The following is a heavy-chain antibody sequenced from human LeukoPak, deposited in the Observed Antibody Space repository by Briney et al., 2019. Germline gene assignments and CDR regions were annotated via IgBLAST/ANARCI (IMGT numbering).Heavy chain of an antibody. J-gene: IGHJ3*02. V-gene: IGHV3-48*01. CDR1: GFTFTIYN. CDR2: ISSSSSTI. Sequence: GGSLRLSCAASGFTFTIYNMNWVRQAPGKGLEWISHISSSSSTISYADSVKGRFTISRDNAKNSLYLQMNSLRVADTAVYYCARDNGSDLTFDIWGQGTMVTVSS. CDR3: ARDNGSDLTFDI.